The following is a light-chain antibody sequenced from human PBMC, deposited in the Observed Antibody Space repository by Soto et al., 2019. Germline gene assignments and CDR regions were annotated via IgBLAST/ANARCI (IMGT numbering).Light chain of an antibody. J-gene: IGKJ1*01. Sequence: DIQMTQSPSTLPASVGDRVTITCRASQSISNWLAWYQQKPGTAPKVLIYHASNLQSGAPSGFGGSGSGTEFTPTISGLQPDDFATDYCQQYNSYSFGQGTEVEIK. V-gene: IGKV1-5*01. CDR2: HAS. CDR3: QQYNSYS. CDR1: QSISNW.